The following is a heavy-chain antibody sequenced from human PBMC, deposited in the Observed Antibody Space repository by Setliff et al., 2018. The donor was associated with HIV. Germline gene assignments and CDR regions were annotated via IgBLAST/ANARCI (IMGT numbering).Heavy chain of an antibody. CDR1: GYLFTGYY. D-gene: IGHD6-13*01. Sequence: ASVKVSCKASGYLFTGYYMHWVRQAPGQGLEWMGWINPNSGGTNYAQKFQGRVTMTRDTSISTAYMELSRVKSDDTAVYYCARGSGYTRSWVPGGSWGQGTMVTVS. CDR3: ARGSGYTRSWVPGGS. V-gene: IGHV1-2*02. CDR2: INPNSGGT. J-gene: IGHJ3*01.